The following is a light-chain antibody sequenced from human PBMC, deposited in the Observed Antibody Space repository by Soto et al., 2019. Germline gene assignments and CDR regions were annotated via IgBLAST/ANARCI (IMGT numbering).Light chain of an antibody. CDR2: SNN. J-gene: IGLJ3*02. Sequence: QSVLTQRPSASGTPGQRVIISCSGSSSNIGSNSVNWYQQLPGTAPKLLMYSNNQRPSGVPDRFSGSKSGTSASLANSGLLSEDEDDYYCAAWDDSLTGLVFGGGTKVTVL. V-gene: IGLV1-44*01. CDR3: AAWDDSLTGLV. CDR1: SSNIGSNS.